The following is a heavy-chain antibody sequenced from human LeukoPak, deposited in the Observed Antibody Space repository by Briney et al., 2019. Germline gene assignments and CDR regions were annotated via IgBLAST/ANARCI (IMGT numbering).Heavy chain of an antibody. J-gene: IGHJ4*02. V-gene: IGHV3-48*02. CDR2: ISSSSSTI. CDR3: ARDRSDFWSGYLGAYFDY. D-gene: IGHD3-3*01. Sequence: GGSLRLSCAASGFTFSSYSMNWVRQAPVKGLEWVSYISSSSSTIYYADSVKGRFTISRDNAKNSLYLQMNSLRDEDTAVYYCARDRSDFWSGYLGAYFDYWGQGTLVTVSS. CDR1: GFTFSSYS.